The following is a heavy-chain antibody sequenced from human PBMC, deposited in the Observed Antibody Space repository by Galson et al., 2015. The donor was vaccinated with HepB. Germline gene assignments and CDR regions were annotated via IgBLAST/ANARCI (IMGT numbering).Heavy chain of an antibody. D-gene: IGHD3-9*01. CDR2: ISGNSGST. J-gene: IGHJ4*02. V-gene: IGHV3-23*01. Sequence: SLRLSCAASGFTFSTSAMNWVRQAPGKGLEWVSAISGNSGSTYYADSVKGRFIISRDNSKNTLYLQMNSLRAEDTAVYYCAKGLNYDVLTGYYINWGQGTLVTVSS. CDR3: AKGLNYDVLTGYYIN. CDR1: GFTFSTSA.